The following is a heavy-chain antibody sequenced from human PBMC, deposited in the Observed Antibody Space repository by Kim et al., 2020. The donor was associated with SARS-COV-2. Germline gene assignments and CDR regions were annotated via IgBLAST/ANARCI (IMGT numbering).Heavy chain of an antibody. CDR3: VRHG. V-gene: IGHV4-39*01. CDR2: IYYTGGSA. Sequence: SETLSLTCTVSGGSFSSPPYYWGWIRQPPGKGLEWIGSIYYTGGSAYYSPSLKRRVTISVDTSRSQFYLNLTSVSAADTAIYYCVRHGRGQ. CDR1: GGSFSSPPYY. J-gene: IGHJ3*01.